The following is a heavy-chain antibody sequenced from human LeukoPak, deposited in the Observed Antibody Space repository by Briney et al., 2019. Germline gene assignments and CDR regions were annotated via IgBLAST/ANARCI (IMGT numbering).Heavy chain of an antibody. D-gene: IGHD3-22*01. J-gene: IGHJ4*02. CDR2: INQYGSET. CDR3: AKIDSVLVAITLYYFVY. CDR1: GYTFSNYG. Sequence: GGSLRLSCAASGYTFSNYGMCWVRQAQRPGQGRVVNINQYGSETYYVDSVKGRFIISRDNAKKTLYLQMNSLRAEDTAVYYCAKIDSVLVAITLYYFVYWGQGTLVTVSS. V-gene: IGHV3-7*01.